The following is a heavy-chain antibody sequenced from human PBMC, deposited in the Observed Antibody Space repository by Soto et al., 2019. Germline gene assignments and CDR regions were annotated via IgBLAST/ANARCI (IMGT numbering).Heavy chain of an antibody. CDR1: GGSISSYY. CDR3: ARGYGDYDY. V-gene: IGHV4-59*01. J-gene: IGHJ4*02. D-gene: IGHD4-17*01. CDR2: IYYSGST. Sequence: SETLSLTCTVSGGSISSYYWSWIRQPPGKGLEWIGYIYYSGSTNYNPSLKSRVTISVDTSKNQFSLKLSSVTAADTAVYYCARGYGDYDYWGQGTLVTVSS.